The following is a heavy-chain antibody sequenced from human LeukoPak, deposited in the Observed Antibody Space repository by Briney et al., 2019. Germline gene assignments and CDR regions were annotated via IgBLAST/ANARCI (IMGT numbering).Heavy chain of an antibody. D-gene: IGHD3-10*01. J-gene: IGHJ4*02. CDR1: GFTFSSYW. CDR3: AKDGTEPTDLWFGELLPYYFDY. CDR2: LSGSGAST. V-gene: IGHV3-23*01. Sequence: GGSLRLSCAASGFTFSSYWMHWVRQAPGKGLEWVSALSGSGASTYYADSVKGRFTISRDNSKNTLYLQMNSLRAEDTAVYYCAKDGTEPTDLWFGELLPYYFDYWGQGTLVTVSS.